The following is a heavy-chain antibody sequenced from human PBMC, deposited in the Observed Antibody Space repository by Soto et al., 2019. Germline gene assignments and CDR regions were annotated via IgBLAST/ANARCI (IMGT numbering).Heavy chain of an antibody. CDR1: GGSISSYY. V-gene: IGHV4-59*01. D-gene: IGHD3-16*01. Sequence: PSETLSLTCTVSGGSISSYYWSWIRQPPGKGLEWIGYIYYSGSTNYNPSLKSRVTISVDTSKNQFSLKLSSVTAADTAVYYCATAYRTSTFDYWGQGNLVTVS. CDR3: ATAYRTSTFDY. J-gene: IGHJ4*02. CDR2: IYYSGST.